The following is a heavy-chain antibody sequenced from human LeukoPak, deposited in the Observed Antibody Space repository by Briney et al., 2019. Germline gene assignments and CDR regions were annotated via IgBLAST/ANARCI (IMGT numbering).Heavy chain of an antibody. D-gene: IGHD3-3*01. V-gene: IGHV1-8*01. Sequence: GASVKVSCKASGYTFTSYDINWVRQATGQGLEWMRWMNPNSGNTGYAQKFQGRVTMTRNTSISTAYMELSRLRSDDTAVYYCARDHSNDFWSGSGPLYYMDVWGKGTTVTVSS. CDR3: ARDHSNDFWSGSGPLYYMDV. CDR2: MNPNSGNT. CDR1: GYTFTSYD. J-gene: IGHJ6*03.